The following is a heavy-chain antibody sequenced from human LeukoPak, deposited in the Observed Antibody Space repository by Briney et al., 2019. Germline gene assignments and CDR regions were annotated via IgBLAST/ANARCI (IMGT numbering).Heavy chain of an antibody. CDR1: GFTFSSYA. D-gene: IGHD3-10*01. CDR2: ISYDGSNK. CDR3: ARDHIPVTMVRGVILESNWFDP. Sequence: GRSLRLSCAASGFTFSSYAMHWVRQAPGKGLEWVAVISYDGSNKYYADSVKGRFTISRDNSKNTLYLQMNGLRAEDTAVYYCARDHIPVTMVRGVILESNWFDPWGQGTLVTVSS. J-gene: IGHJ5*02. V-gene: IGHV3-30*04.